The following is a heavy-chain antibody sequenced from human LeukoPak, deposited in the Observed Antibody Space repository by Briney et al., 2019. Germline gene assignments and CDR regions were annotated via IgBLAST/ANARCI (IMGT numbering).Heavy chain of an antibody. CDR3: AKVEVNYYYYYMDV. Sequence: GGSLRLSCAASGFTFSSYAMSWVRQAPGKWLEWVSAISGSGGSTYYADSVKGRFTISRDNSKNTLYLQMNSLRAEDTAVYYCAKVEVNYYYYYMDVWGKGTTVTVSS. D-gene: IGHD3-22*01. J-gene: IGHJ6*03. V-gene: IGHV3-23*01. CDR2: ISGSGGST. CDR1: GFTFSSYA.